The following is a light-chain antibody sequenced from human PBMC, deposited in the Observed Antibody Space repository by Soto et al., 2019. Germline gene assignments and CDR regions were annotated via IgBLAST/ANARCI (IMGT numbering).Light chain of an antibody. J-gene: IGKJ5*01. Sequence: EIVMTQSPATLSLSPGERATLSCRASQSVNSNLAWYQQKAGQAPRLLIYGTSTRATGIPARFSGSGSGTDFTLTISSLQFEDFAVYYCQQYGSSHFTFGQGTRLEIK. CDR1: QSVNSN. CDR2: GTS. CDR3: QQYGSSHFT. V-gene: IGKV3-15*01.